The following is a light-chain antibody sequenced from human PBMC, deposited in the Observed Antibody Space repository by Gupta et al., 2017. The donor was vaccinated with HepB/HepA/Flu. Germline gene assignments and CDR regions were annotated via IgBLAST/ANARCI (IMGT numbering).Light chain of an antibody. CDR3: SSYTTSNTVI. J-gene: IGLJ2*01. CDR2: DVS. Sequence: QSALTQPASVYGSPGQSITISCTGTNSDVGGYNYVSWYQQHPGKAPKLMIYDVSKRPSGVSNRFSGSKSGNTASLTISGLQAEDEADYYCSSYTTSNTVIFGGGTKLTVL. V-gene: IGLV2-14*03. CDR1: NSDVGGYNY.